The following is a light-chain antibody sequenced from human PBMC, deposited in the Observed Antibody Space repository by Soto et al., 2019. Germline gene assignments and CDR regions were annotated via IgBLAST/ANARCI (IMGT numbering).Light chain of an antibody. CDR1: SSDVGFYNF. J-gene: IGLJ1*01. V-gene: IGLV2-8*01. CDR3: ASYAGTKLFV. CDR2: EVT. Sequence: QSVLTQPPSASGSPGQSLTISCTGTSSDVGFYNFVSWCQQRPGKAPKLVIYEVTKRPSGVPDRFSGSKSGSTASLTVSGLQADDEAEYYCASYAGTKLFVFGSGTKVTV.